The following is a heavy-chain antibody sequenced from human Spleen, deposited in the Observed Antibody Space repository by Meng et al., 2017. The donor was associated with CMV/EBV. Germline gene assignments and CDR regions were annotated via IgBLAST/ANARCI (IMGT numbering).Heavy chain of an antibody. CDR2: INPNSGGT. CDR3: ASTIFGVVIPDY. D-gene: IGHD3-3*01. V-gene: IGHV1-2*02. Sequence: ASVKVSCKASGYTFTSYDINWVRQATGQGLEWMGWINPNSGGTNYAQKFQGRVTMTRDTSISTAYMELSRLRSDDTAVYYCASTIFGVVIPDYWGQGTLVTVSS. CDR1: GYTFTSYD. J-gene: IGHJ4*02.